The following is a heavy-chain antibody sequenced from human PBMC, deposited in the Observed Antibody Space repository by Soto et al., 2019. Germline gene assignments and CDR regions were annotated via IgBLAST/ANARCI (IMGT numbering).Heavy chain of an antibody. D-gene: IGHD2-21*02. CDR3: DRGGSIVVVTAPYGH. CDR2: NNPSGGYT. CDR1: YY. J-gene: IGHJ1*01. Sequence: YYLDGVRQAPEQGLEWLGINNPSGGYTTYAQRFLGRVTMTSDTPTSTVHMELGSLTSEDTAVYYCDRGGSIVVVTAPYGHWGQATLVTVS. V-gene: IGHV1-46*03.